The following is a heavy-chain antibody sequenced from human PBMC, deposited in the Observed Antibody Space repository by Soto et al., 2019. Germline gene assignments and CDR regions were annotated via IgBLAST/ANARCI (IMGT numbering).Heavy chain of an antibody. CDR2: INCGGSST. CDR1: GFTFSSYA. CDR3: AKVSLGATTITDYYYYGLDV. Sequence: GGSLRLSCAASGFTFSSYAMSWFRQAPGKGLEWVSAINCGGSSTYYADSVKGRVTISRDNSKNTLYLQMNSLRAEDTAVYYCAKVSLGATTITDYYYYGLDVWGQGTTVTVSS. V-gene: IGHV3-23*01. J-gene: IGHJ6*02. D-gene: IGHD1-26*01.